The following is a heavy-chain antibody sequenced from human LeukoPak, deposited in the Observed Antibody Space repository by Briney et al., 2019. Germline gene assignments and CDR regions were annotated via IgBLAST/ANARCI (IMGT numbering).Heavy chain of an antibody. V-gene: IGHV1-18*01. J-gene: IGHJ6*03. CDR2: ISAYNGNT. D-gene: IGHD6-6*01. CDR3: ARIAARPGKHYYYYYMDV. Sequence: ASVKVSCKASGYTFTSYDINWVRQAPGQGLEWMGWISAYNGNTNYAQKLQGRVTMTTDTSTSTAYMELRSLRSDDTAVYYCARIAARPGKHYYYYYMDVWGKGTTVTVSS. CDR1: GYTFTSYD.